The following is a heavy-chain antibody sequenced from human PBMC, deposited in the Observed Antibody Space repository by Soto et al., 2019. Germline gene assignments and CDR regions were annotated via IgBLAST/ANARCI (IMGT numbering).Heavy chain of an antibody. D-gene: IGHD5-18*01. V-gene: IGHV3-49*03. CDR1: GFTFGSYA. CDR3: TRELYTYGPTSWFDS. CDR2: IKSRAECGTI. J-gene: IGHJ5*01. Sequence: GGSLGLSWTASGFTFGSYAINLFRQGPGKGLEWVGFIKSRAECGTIGGAASVKVRFIMSGHDSKSIAYMHMYSLKTEHTAVYYCTRELYTYGPTSWFDSWCQGRLVIASS.